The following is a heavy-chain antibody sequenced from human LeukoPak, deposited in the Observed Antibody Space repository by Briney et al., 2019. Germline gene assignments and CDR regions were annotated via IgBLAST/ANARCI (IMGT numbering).Heavy chain of an antibody. CDR2: IHTNGNT. CDR3: ASRNIVVVPAAPRRDY. Sequence: PGGSLRLSCAASGLIVSSNYMTWVRQAPGKGLEWVSIIHTNGNTYYADSVKGRFTISRDNSKNTLYLQMNSLRAEDTAVYYCASRNIVVVPAAPRRDYWGQGTLVTVSS. J-gene: IGHJ4*02. D-gene: IGHD2-2*01. CDR1: GLIVSSNY. V-gene: IGHV3-53*01.